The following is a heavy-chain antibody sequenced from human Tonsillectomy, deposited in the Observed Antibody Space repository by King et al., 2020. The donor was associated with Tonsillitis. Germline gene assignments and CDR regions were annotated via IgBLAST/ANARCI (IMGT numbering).Heavy chain of an antibody. Sequence: QLQESGPGLVKPSETLSLTCSVSGGSISSYYWSWIRQSPGKGLEWIGHIYYTGNTKYNPSLKSRVTISLDTSKNQFSLKLSSATTADTAVYYCARWYYYDSSGYYQKRYFDYWGQGTLVTVSS. J-gene: IGHJ4*02. CDR3: ARWYYYDSSGYYQKRYFDY. CDR1: GGSISSYY. V-gene: IGHV4-59*01. CDR2: IYYTGNT. D-gene: IGHD3-22*01.